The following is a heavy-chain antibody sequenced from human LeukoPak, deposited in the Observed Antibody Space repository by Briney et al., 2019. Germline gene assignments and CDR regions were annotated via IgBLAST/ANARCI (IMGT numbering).Heavy chain of an antibody. J-gene: IGHJ4*02. Sequence: SETLSLTCTVSGGSICCGDYYWSWIRQPPGKVLERIGYICYSGSTYYNPSLKSRVTISVDTSKNQFSLKLSSVTAADTAVYYCARAPKRYYYDSSGLDYWGQGTLVTVSS. CDR1: GGSICCGDYY. CDR2: ICYSGST. D-gene: IGHD3-22*01. CDR3: ARAPKRYYYDSSGLDY. V-gene: IGHV4-30-4*01.